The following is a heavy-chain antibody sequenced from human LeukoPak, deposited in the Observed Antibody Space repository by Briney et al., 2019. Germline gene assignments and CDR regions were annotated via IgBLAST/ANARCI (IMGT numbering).Heavy chain of an antibody. CDR3: AKEGPMVRDFDY. D-gene: IGHD3-10*01. Sequence: GGSLRLSCAASGFTFSTYAMSWVRQASGKGLEWASAISGSGGSTYYADSVKGRFTTSRDNSKNTLYLQMNSLRAEDTAVYYCAKEGPMVRDFDYWGQGTLVTVSS. V-gene: IGHV3-23*01. CDR2: ISGSGGST. CDR1: GFTFSTYA. J-gene: IGHJ4*02.